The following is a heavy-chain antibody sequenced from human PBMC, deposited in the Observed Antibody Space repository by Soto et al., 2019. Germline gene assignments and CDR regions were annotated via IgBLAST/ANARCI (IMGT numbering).Heavy chain of an antibody. CDR1: GASVSSGTYY. V-gene: IGHV4-61*01. J-gene: IGHJ4*02. CDR3: GRARSAYSRGVGY. CDR2: ISYSGST. Sequence: QVQLQESGPGLVKPSETLSLTCTVSGASVSSGTYYWSWIRQPPGKGLEWIGYISYSGSTNYNPSLKSRVTMSVDTSKNQFSRKLNSVTAADTAMDYCGRARSAYSRGVGYWGQGSLVTVSS. D-gene: IGHD3-3*01.